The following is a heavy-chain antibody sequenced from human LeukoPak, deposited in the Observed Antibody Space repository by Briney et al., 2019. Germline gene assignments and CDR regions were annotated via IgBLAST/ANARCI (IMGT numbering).Heavy chain of an antibody. J-gene: IGHJ4*02. D-gene: IGHD3-10*01. CDR2: ISPNSGGT. CDR3: ARDPSITMVRGARDY. CDR1: GYTFTGYY. V-gene: IGHV1-2*06. Sequence: ASVKVSCKASGYTFTGYYMHWVRQAPGQGLEWMGRISPNSGGTNYAQKFQGRVTMTRDTSISTAYMELSRLRSDDTAVYYCARDPSITMVRGARDYWGQGTLVTVSS.